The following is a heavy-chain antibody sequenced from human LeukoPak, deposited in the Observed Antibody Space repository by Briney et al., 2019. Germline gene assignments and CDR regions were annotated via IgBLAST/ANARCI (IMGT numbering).Heavy chain of an antibody. V-gene: IGHV3-23*01. CDR2: ISGSGGST. Sequence: GGSLRLSCAASGFTFSSYAMSWVRQAPGKGLEWVSAISGSGGSTYYAGSVKGRFTISRDNSKNTLYLQMNSLRAEDTAVYYCAKVRGIAVAGTNDYWGQGTLVTVSS. J-gene: IGHJ4*02. CDR1: GFTFSSYA. D-gene: IGHD6-19*01. CDR3: AKVRGIAVAGTNDY.